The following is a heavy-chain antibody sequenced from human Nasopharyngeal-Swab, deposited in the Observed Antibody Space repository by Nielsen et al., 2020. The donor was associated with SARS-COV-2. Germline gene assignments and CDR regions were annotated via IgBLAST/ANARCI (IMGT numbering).Heavy chain of an antibody. CDR1: GFTFSSYA. CDR2: ISYDGSNK. D-gene: IGHD3-10*01. V-gene: IGHV3-30-3*01. CDR3: ARERGAYGSGSDYYYGMDV. J-gene: IGHJ6*02. Sequence: GGSLRLSCAASGFTFSSYAMHWVRQAPAKGLEWVAVISYDGSNKYYADSVKGRFTISRDNSKNTLYLQMNSLRAEDTAVYYCARERGAYGSGSDYYYGMDVWGQGTTVTVSS.